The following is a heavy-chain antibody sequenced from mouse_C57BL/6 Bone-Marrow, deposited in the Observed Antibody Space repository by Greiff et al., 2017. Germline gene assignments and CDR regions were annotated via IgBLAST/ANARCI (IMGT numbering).Heavy chain of an antibody. D-gene: IGHD2-4*01. Sequence: EVKLVESGGGLVQSGRSLRLSCATSGFTFSDFYMEWVRQAPGKGLEWIAARRNKANDYTTEYSASVKGRFIVSRDTSQIILYLQMNALRAEDTAIYYCARVSYDYDSYYFDYWGQGTTLTVSS. CDR1: GFTFSDFY. V-gene: IGHV7-1*01. CDR2: RRNKANDYTT. CDR3: ARVSYDYDSYYFDY. J-gene: IGHJ2*01.